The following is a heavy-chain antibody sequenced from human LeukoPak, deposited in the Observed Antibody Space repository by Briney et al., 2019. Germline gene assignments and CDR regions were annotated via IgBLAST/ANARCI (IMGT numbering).Heavy chain of an antibody. CDR2: FDPEDGET. CDR1: GYTLTELS. D-gene: IGHD3-16*01. J-gene: IGHJ3*02. V-gene: IGHV1-24*01. CDR3: ATDRPWGGYKIDAFDI. Sequence: ASVKVSCKVSGYTLTELSMHWVRQAPGKGHEWMGGFDPEDGETIYAQKFQGRVTMTEDTSTDTAYMELSSLRSEDTAVYYCATDRPWGGYKIDAFDIWGQGTMVTVSS.